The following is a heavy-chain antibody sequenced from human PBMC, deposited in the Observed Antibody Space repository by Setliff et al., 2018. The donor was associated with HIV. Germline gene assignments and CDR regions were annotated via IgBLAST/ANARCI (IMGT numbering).Heavy chain of an antibody. D-gene: IGHD3-16*02. CDR3: VRGGQYYRSTYYYYYMDI. J-gene: IGHJ6*03. Sequence: SVKVSCKASGGTFSSYGISWVRQAPGQGLEWMGGITPISGTANYAQKFQGRVTIAADEFTSTAYMELSSLRSEDTAVYYCVRGGQYYRSTYYYYYMDIWGKGTTVTVSS. CDR1: GGTFSSYG. CDR2: ITPISGTA. V-gene: IGHV1-69*13.